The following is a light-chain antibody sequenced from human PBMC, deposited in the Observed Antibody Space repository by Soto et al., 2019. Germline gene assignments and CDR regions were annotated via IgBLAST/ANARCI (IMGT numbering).Light chain of an antibody. CDR2: AAS. V-gene: IGKV1-39*01. CDR1: QTIGSW. CDR3: QQSYSIPIT. J-gene: IGKJ5*01. Sequence: DIQMTQSPSTLSASVGDRVTVTCRASQTIGSWLAWYQQKPGRAPKLLIYAASSLQSGVPSRFSGSGSGTDFTLTISSLQPEDFATYHCQQSYSIPITFGQGTRLEIK.